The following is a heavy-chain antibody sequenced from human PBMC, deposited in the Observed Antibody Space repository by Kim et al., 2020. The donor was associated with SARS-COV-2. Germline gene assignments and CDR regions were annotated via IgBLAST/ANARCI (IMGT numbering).Heavy chain of an antibody. CDR2: INHSGST. D-gene: IGHD2-21*02. J-gene: IGHJ1*01. V-gene: IGHV4-34*01. CDR1: GGSFSGYY. CDR3: HVVVTAPQYFQH. Sequence: SETLSLTCAVYGGSFSGYYWSWIRQPPGKGLEWIGEINHSGSTNYNPSLKSRVTISVDTSKNQFSLKLSSVTAADTAVYYCHVVVTAPQYFQHWGQGTLVTVSS.